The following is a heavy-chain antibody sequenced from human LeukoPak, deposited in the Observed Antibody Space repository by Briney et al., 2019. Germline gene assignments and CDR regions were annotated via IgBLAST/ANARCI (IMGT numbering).Heavy chain of an antibody. CDR1: GGTFSSYA. J-gene: IGHJ4*02. V-gene: IGHV1-69*05. CDR2: IIPIFGTA. CDR3: ARGWIQLWETFDY. Sequence: GASVKVSCKASGGTFSSYAISWVRQAPGQGLEWMGMIIPIFGTANYAQKFQGRVTITTDESTNTAYMELRSLRSEDTAVYYCARGWIQLWETFDYWGQGTLVTVSS. D-gene: IGHD5-18*01.